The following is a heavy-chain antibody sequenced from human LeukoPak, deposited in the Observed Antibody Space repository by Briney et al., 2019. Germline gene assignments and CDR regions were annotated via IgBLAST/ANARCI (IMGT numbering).Heavy chain of an antibody. CDR3: ARGFDPHNFYYYYGMDV. J-gene: IGHJ6*02. CDR1: GYTFTSYD. CDR2: MNPNSGNT. Sequence: GASVKVSCKASGYTFTSYDINWVRRATGQGLEWMGWMNPNSGNTGYAQKFQGRVTMTRNTSISTAYMELSSLRSEDTAVYYCARGFDPHNFYYYYGMDVWGQGTTVTVSS. V-gene: IGHV1-8*01.